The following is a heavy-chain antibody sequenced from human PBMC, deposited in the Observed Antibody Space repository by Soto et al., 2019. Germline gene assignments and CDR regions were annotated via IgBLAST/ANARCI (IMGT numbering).Heavy chain of an antibody. J-gene: IGHJ3*02. D-gene: IGHD4-17*01. V-gene: IGHV1-46*01. CDR2: INPSGGST. CDR1: GYTFTSYY. Sequence: QVQLVQSGAEVKKPGASGKVSCKASGYTFTSYYMHWVRQAPGQGLEWMGIINPSGGSTSYAQKFQGRVTMTRDTSTSTVYIELSSLRSEDTAVYYCVSPFRTTPFDIWGQGTMVTVSS. CDR3: VSPFRTTPFDI.